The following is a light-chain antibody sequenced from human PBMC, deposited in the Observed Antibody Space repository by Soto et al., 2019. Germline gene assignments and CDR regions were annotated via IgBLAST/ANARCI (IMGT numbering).Light chain of an antibody. Sequence: EIVLTQSPGILSLSPGERASLSCGASQSISSSFLAWYQQKPGQAPRLLIYGASSRATGIPDRFSGTGSETDFTLTISRLEPEDFAVYYCQQYVSKTTFGPGTKVDIK. CDR1: QSISSSF. CDR2: GAS. J-gene: IGKJ3*01. V-gene: IGKV3-20*01. CDR3: QQYVSKTT.